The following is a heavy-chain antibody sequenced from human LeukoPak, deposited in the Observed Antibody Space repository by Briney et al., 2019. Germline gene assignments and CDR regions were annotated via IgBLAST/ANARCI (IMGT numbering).Heavy chain of an antibody. CDR1: RFTFSRHA. D-gene: IGHD2-15*01. Sequence: GRPVRLSCIASRFTFSRHALHWVPQAPVKALACVAVIEHDGSNKIYTDSGKGRFTISRDNSDNTLYLHMNSLTAEDTALYYCARDYRVGCTDGTCFPIDYWGQGTLVTVSS. V-gene: IGHV3-30*10. J-gene: IGHJ4*02. CDR3: ARDYRVGCTDGTCFPIDY. CDR2: IEHDGSNK.